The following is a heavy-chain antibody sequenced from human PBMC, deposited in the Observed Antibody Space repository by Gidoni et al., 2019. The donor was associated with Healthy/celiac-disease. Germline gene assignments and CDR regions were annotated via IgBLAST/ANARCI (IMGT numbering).Heavy chain of an antibody. CDR3: ARIDPVVIIRGYYYYYMDV. J-gene: IGHJ6*03. V-gene: IGHV2-26*01. CDR1: GFSLSNARMG. CDR2: IFSNYVK. D-gene: IGHD3-3*01. Sequence: QVTLKESGPVLVKLTETLTLTCTVSGFSLSNARMGVSWIRQPPGKALEWLAHIFSNYVKSYSTSLKSRLTISKDTSKSQVVLTMTNMDPVDTATYYCARIDPVVIIRGYYYYYMDVWGKGTTVTVSS.